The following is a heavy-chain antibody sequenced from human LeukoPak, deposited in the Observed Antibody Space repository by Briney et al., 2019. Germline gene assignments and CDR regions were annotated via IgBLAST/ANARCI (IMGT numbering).Heavy chain of an antibody. J-gene: IGHJ4*02. CDR2: IKSKTDGGTT. CDR3: TTVSRRLGPWGVFDY. CDR1: GFTFSNAW. Sequence: PGGSLRLSCAASGFTFSNAWMSWVRQAPGKGLEWVGRIKSKTDGGTTDYAAPVKGRFTISRDDSKNTLYLQMNSLKTEDTAVYYCTTVSRRLGPWGVFDYWGQGTLVTVSS. D-gene: IGHD7-27*01. V-gene: IGHV3-15*01.